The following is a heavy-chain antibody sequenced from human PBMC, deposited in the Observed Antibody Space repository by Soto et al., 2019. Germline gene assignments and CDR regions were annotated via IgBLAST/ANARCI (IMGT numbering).Heavy chain of an antibody. Sequence: EAQLLESGGGLVQPGGSLRLSCVASGFTFNYYDVTWVRRAPGKGLDWVSTISDTGRDTYFEDSVRGRFSISRDKSRNAVYLQIHSITVADTATYYCATSSERLSLVTLGGLIPLGFDYWGQGILVTVSS. V-gene: IGHV3-23*01. D-gene: IGHD3-16*01. CDR1: GFTFNYYD. J-gene: IGHJ4*02. CDR2: ISDTGRDT. CDR3: ATSSERLSLVTLGGLIPLGFDY.